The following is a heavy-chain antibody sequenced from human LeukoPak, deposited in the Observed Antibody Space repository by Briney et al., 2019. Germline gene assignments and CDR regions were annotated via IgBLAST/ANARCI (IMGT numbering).Heavy chain of an antibody. CDR2: INPNSGGT. CDR3: ARDGPAAIQYFDY. CDR1: GYTFTGYY. D-gene: IGHD2-2*02. Sequence: ASVKVSCKASGYTFTGYYMHWVRQAPGQGLEWMGWINPNSGGTNYTQKFQGRVTMTRDASISTAYMELSRLRSDDTVVYYCARDGPAAIQYFDYWGQGTLVTVSS. V-gene: IGHV1-2*02. J-gene: IGHJ4*02.